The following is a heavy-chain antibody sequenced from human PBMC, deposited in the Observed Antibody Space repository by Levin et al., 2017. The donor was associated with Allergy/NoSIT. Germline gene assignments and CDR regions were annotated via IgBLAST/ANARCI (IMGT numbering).Heavy chain of an antibody. CDR3: TRDRNYGGNPYGMDV. D-gene: IGHD4-23*01. Sequence: PSETLSLTCTVSGSSMNNYYWTWIRQPPGKGLEWLGYISYSGSTNHNPSLKSRVTISVDTSKNQFSMSLTSVTAADTAVYCCTRDRNYGGNPYGMDVWGQGTTVTVSS. V-gene: IGHV4-59*01. J-gene: IGHJ6*02. CDR1: GSSMNNYY. CDR2: ISYSGST.